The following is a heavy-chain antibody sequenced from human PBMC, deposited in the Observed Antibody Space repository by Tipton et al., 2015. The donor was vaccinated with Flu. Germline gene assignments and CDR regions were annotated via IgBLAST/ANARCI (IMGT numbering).Heavy chain of an antibody. J-gene: IGHJ4*02. CDR3: ACYDSSGYYGY. V-gene: IGHV3-23*01. CDR1: GFTFSSYA. CDR2: ISGSGGST. D-gene: IGHD3-22*01. Sequence: SLRLSCAASGFTFSSYAMSWVRQAPGKGLEWVSAISGSGGSTYYADSVKGRFTISRDNSKNTLYLQMNSLRAEDTAVYYCACYDSSGYYGYWGQGTLVTVSS.